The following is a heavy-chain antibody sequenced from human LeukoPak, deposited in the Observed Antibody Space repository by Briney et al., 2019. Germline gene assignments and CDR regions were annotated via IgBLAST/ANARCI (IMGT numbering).Heavy chain of an antibody. CDR3: ARVEGNGLND. Sequence: SETLSLTCTVSGASISSYYWSWIRQPPGKGLEWIGYIYYSGSTNYNPSLKSRVTISVGTSKNQFSLKLSSVTAADTAVYYCARVEGNGLNDWGQGTLVTVSS. CDR1: GASISSYY. V-gene: IGHV4-59*01. J-gene: IGHJ4*02. CDR2: IYYSGST. D-gene: IGHD2-8*01.